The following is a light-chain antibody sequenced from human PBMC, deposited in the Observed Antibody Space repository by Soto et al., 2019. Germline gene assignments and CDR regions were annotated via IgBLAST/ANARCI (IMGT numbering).Light chain of an antibody. Sequence: EIVLTQSPATVSLSPGERATLSCRASQSVSSYLAWYQQRPGQAPRLLIYDASTRATGIPARFSGSGSGTDFTLTISSLEPEDFAVYYCQQRSNWPPPYTFGQGTKVDIK. CDR3: QQRSNWPPPYT. J-gene: IGKJ2*01. CDR1: QSVSSY. CDR2: DAS. V-gene: IGKV3-11*01.